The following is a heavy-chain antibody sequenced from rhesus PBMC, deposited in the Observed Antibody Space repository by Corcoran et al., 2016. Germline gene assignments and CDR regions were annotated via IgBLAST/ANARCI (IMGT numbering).Heavy chain of an antibody. Sequence: QVQLQQWGEGLVKPSETLSLTCAVYGGSISSNYWSWIRQPPGKGLEWIGRIRSGWTTNYNPSLKSRVTISIDTSKNQFSLKLSSVTAADTAVYYCARDVGSWSPYFDYWGQGVLVTVSS. D-gene: IGHD6-13*01. V-gene: IGHV4-160*01. CDR1: GGSISSNY. CDR2: IRSGWTT. J-gene: IGHJ4*01. CDR3: ARDVGSWSPYFDY.